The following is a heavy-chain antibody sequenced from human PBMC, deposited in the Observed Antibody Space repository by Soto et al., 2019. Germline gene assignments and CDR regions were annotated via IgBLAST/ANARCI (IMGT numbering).Heavy chain of an antibody. J-gene: IGHJ4*02. D-gene: IGHD1-26*01. CDR2: IFPTGNT. CDR1: GGSISSGDYN. V-gene: IGHV4-61*08. Sequence: SETLSLTCTVSGGSISSGDYNWSWIRQPPGKGLEWIGRIFPTGNTDYNPSLRSRVTMSVDTTKNQFYLKLNSVNAADTAVYYAARGSLGPDDWGQGTLVTVSS. CDR3: ARGSLGPDD.